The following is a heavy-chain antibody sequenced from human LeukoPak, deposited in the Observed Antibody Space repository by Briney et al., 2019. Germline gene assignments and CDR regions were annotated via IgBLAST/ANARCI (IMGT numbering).Heavy chain of an antibody. Sequence: GGSLRLSCAASGFTLSSYGTSWVRQAPGKGLDWVSFISNSGSSTYYADSVKGRFTISIDNSKSTLYLQMNSLRAEDTAVYYCAKSIVGSRGVLDIWGQGTMVTVSS. CDR3: AKSIVGSRGVLDI. J-gene: IGHJ3*02. CDR1: GFTLSSYG. CDR2: ISNSGSST. D-gene: IGHD1-26*01. V-gene: IGHV3-23*01.